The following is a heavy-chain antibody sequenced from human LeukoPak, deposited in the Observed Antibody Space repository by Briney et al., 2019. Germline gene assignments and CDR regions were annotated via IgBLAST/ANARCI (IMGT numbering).Heavy chain of an antibody. J-gene: IGHJ4*02. Sequence: SVKVSCKASGGTFSSYAISWVRQAPGQGLEWMGGIIPIFGTANYVQKFQGRVTITADESTSTAYMELSSLRSEDTAVYYCARDGHSYGYSGASDYWGQGTLVTVSS. V-gene: IGHV1-69*13. D-gene: IGHD5-18*01. CDR1: GGTFSSYA. CDR2: IIPIFGTA. CDR3: ARDGHSYGYSGASDY.